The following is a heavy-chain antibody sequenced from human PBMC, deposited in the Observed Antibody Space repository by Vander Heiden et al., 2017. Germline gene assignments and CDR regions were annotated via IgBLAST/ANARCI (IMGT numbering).Heavy chain of an antibody. CDR3: GRDPNGDYVGAFDF. D-gene: IGHD4-17*01. CDR2: ITGNGRVT. V-gene: IGHV3-23*01. CDR1: GSTFGNYA. Sequence: EVQMLESGGGLLQPGGSLRLHCAAAGSTFGNYAMTWVRQAPGKRLEWVSSITGNGRVTYYADSVKDRFTISRDNYRNMLFLQMNSLTAEDTAVFYCGRDPNGDYVGAFDFWGRGTLVTVSS. J-gene: IGHJ3*01.